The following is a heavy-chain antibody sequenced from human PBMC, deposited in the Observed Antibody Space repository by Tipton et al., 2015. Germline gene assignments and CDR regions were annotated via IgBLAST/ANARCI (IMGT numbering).Heavy chain of an antibody. Sequence: TLSLTCSVSGGSISSGNYYWSWIRQHPGKGLEWIGYIYSSGRTYYNPSLKSRIIMSVDTSKNQFSLKLSSVTAADTAFYYCARDIGGRSGDYWFDPWGQGTLVTVSS. V-gene: IGHV4-31*03. CDR2: IYSSGRT. CDR3: ARDIGGRSGDYWFDP. J-gene: IGHJ5*02. CDR1: GGSISSGNYY. D-gene: IGHD4-17*01.